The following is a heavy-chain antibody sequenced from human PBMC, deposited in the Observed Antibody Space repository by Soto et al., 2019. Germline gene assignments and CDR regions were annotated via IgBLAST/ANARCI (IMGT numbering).Heavy chain of an antibody. CDR3: ARARATIAAAAIFDC. D-gene: IGHD6-13*01. V-gene: IGHV4-4*02. CDR2: VYRTGST. J-gene: IGHJ4*02. Sequence: SETLSLTCAVSGGSISTSNWWSWVRQPPGKWLEWIGEVYRTGSTNYNPSLESRLTISVDKSKNQFSLKLTSVTAADTAVYYCARARATIAAAAIFDCWGQGTLVT. CDR1: GGSISTSNW.